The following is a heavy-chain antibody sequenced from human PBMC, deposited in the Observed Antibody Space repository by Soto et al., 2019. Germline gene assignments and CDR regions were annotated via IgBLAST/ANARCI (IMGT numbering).Heavy chain of an antibody. D-gene: IGHD3-22*01. Sequence: KPSETLSLTCTVSGGSISSGGYYWSWIRQHPGKGLEWIGYIYYSGSTYYNPSLKSRVTISVDTSKNQFSLKLSSVTAADTAVYYCARSPRGGYYFDYWGQGTLVTVSS. V-gene: IGHV4-31*03. CDR1: GGSISSGGYY. J-gene: IGHJ4*02. CDR3: ARSPRGGYYFDY. CDR2: IYYSGST.